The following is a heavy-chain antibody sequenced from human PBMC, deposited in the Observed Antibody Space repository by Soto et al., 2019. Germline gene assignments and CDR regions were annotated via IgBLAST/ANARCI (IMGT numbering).Heavy chain of an antibody. CDR1: GFNFSSYV. CDR3: ARDGQWLPRDGLRSSYYFDY. D-gene: IGHD6-19*01. Sequence: QVQLVESGGGVVQPGRSLRLSCAASGFNFSSYVMHWVRQAPGKGLEWVAVIWYDGGNKYYADSVKGRFTISRDNSKNALYLQRNSLSAEDTAVYYCARDGQWLPRDGLRSSYYFDYWGQGTLVTVSS. CDR2: IWYDGGNK. J-gene: IGHJ4*02. V-gene: IGHV3-33*01.